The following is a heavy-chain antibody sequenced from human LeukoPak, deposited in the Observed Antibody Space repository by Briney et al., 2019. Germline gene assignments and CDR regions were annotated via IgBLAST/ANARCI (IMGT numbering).Heavy chain of an antibody. D-gene: IGHD1-26*01. Sequence: PGGSLRLSCAASGFTFNSFGMSWVRQAPGKGLEWPSYISSSSSTIYYADSVRGRFTISRDNAKNSLYLQINSLRADDTAVYYCARSHQRVGIEDYWGQGTLVTVSS. V-gene: IGHV3-48*04. J-gene: IGHJ4*02. CDR3: ARSHQRVGIEDY. CDR1: GFTFNSFG. CDR2: ISSSSSTI.